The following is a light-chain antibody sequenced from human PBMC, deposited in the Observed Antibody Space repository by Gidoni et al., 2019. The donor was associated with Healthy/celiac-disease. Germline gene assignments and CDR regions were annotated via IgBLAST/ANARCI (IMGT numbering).Light chain of an antibody. CDR2: GKN. J-gene: IGLJ2*01. Sequence: SSELTQDPAVSVALGQTVRITCQGDSLRSYYASWYQQKQGPAPVLVIYGKNNRPSGIPDRFSGYSSGNTASLTITGAQAEDEADYYCNSRDSSGNHLVFGGGTKLTVL. V-gene: IGLV3-19*01. CDR3: NSRDSSGNHLV. CDR1: SLRSYY.